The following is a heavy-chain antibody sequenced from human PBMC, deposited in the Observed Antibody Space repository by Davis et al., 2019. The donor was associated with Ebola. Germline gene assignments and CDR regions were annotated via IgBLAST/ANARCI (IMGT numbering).Heavy chain of an antibody. V-gene: IGHV1-2*04. CDR3: ARVGGGYYSRDVAFDI. J-gene: IGHJ3*02. CDR2: INPNSGGT. D-gene: IGHD3-22*01. Sequence: ASVKVSCKASGYTFTGYYMHWVRQAPGQGLEWMGWINPNSGGTNYAQKFQGWVTMTRDTSISTAYMELSRLRSDDTAVYYCARVGGGYYSRDVAFDIWGQGTMVTVSS. CDR1: GYTFTGYY.